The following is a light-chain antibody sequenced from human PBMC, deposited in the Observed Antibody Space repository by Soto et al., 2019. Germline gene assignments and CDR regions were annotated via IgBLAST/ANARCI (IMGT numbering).Light chain of an antibody. V-gene: IGKV1-5*01. J-gene: IGKJ2*01. CDR2: DAY. CDR3: QQYETYFRYT. CDR1: QTINSK. Sequence: DIPMTQSPSTLSASVGDRVAITCRASQTINSKLAWYQKKPGKAPKLLISDAYNLESGVPSRFSGSGSGTEFTLTIGSLQPDDFATYYCQQYETYFRYTFGQGTKLDIK.